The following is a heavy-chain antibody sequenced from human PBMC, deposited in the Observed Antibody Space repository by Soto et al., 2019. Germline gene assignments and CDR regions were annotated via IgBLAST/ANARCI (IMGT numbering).Heavy chain of an antibody. Sequence: QVQLQESGPGLARPAETLSLTCTVSGASIRSSYWSWIRQPPGKGLEWLGYIYYLGSANYNPSLKSRIKISLDSSKNQMSLSLTSVTTADTAVYYSAKVRWQLGSIYQFYGMDVWGQGAPVAVAS. J-gene: IGHJ6*02. CDR1: GASIRSSY. CDR3: AKVRWQLGSIYQFYGMDV. D-gene: IGHD6-6*01. V-gene: IGHV4-59*01. CDR2: IYYLGSA.